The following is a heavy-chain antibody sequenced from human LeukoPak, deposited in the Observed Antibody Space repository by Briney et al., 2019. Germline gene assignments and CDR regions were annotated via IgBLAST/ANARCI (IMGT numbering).Heavy chain of an antibody. J-gene: IGHJ2*01. D-gene: IGHD2-2*01. CDR1: GGAFSSYA. CDR3: AREDIVVVPAASNWYFDL. Sequence: SVKVSCKASGGAFSSYAISWVRQAPGQGLEWMGGIIPIFGTANYAQKFQGRVTITADESTSTAYMELSSLRSEDTAVYYCAREDIVVVPAASNWYFDLWGRGTLVTVSS. CDR2: IIPIFGTA. V-gene: IGHV1-69*13.